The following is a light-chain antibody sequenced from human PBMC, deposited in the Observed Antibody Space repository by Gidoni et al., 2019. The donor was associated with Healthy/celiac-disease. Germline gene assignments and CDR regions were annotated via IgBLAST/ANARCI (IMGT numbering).Light chain of an antibody. J-gene: IGKJ2*01. CDR3: QQYNNWPPYT. Sequence: EIVMTQSHATLSVSPGESATLSCRASQSVSSNLAWYQQKPGQAPRLLIYGASTRATGIPARFSGSGSGTEFTLTISSLQSEDFAVYYCQQYNNWPPYTFXQXTKLEIK. CDR1: QSVSSN. V-gene: IGKV3-15*01. CDR2: GAS.